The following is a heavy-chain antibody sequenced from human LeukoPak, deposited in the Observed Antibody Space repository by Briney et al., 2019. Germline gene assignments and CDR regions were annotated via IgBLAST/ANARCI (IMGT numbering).Heavy chain of an antibody. V-gene: IGHV3-30-3*01. Sequence: GSLRLSCAASGFTFSSYAMHWVRQAPGKGLEWVAVISYDGSNKYYADSVKGRFTISRDNSKNTLYLQMNSLRAEDTAVYYCARGSSSSWYWGQGTLVTVSS. J-gene: IGHJ4*02. D-gene: IGHD6-13*01. CDR1: GFTFSSYA. CDR3: ARGSSSSWY. CDR2: ISYDGSNK.